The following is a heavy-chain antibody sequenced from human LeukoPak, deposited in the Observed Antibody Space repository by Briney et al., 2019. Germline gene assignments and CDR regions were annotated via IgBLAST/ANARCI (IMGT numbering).Heavy chain of an antibody. Sequence: ASVKVSCKASGYTFTGYYMHWVRQAPGQGLEWMGWINPNSGGTNYAQKFQGRVTMTRDTSISTAYMELSRLRSDDTAVYYCARDLSITWIRDYWGQGTLVTVSS. CDR1: GYTFTGYY. CDR2: INPNSGGT. CDR3: ARDLSITWIRDY. J-gene: IGHJ4*02. V-gene: IGHV1-2*02. D-gene: IGHD2/OR15-2a*01.